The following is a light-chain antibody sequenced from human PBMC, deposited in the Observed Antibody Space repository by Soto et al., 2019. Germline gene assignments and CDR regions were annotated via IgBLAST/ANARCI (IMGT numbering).Light chain of an antibody. Sequence: IVMTTPPATLSVSIEARDTLSCRASQSVSSNLAWPQQRPGQAPRLLLYGASTRATGVPARFSGGGSGAEFTLTITSLQSEDFAVYWCQQYNNWPLTVGPGTRLEIK. V-gene: IGKV3D-15*01. CDR1: QSVSSN. CDR2: GAS. CDR3: QQYNNWPLT. J-gene: IGKJ5*01.